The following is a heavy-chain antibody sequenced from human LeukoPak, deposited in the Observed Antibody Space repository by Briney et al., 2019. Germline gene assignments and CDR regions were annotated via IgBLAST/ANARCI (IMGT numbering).Heavy chain of an antibody. CDR3: ARASRPDNWNYQSLVDP. Sequence: TLSLTCTVSGGSISSGGYYLSWIRQHPGKGLEWIGYIYYSGSTYYNPSLKSRVTISVETSKDQASLKLSSVTAADTAVYYCARASRPDNWNYQSLVDPWGQGTLVTVSS. CDR2: IYYSGST. J-gene: IGHJ5*02. V-gene: IGHV4-31*03. CDR1: GGSISSGGYY. D-gene: IGHD1-7*01.